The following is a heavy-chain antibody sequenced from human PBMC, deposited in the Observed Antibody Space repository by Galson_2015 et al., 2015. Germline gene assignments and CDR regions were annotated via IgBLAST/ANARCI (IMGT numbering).Heavy chain of an antibody. CDR2: ISYDGSNK. J-gene: IGHJ4*02. CDR1: GFTFSSYG. D-gene: IGHD4-17*01. Sequence: SLRLSCAASGFTFSSYGMHWVRQAPGTGLEWVAVISYDGSNKYYADSVKGRFTISRDNSKNTLYLQMNSLRAEDTAVYYCAKDRVDYGDSLSFDYWGQGTLVTVSS. CDR3: AKDRVDYGDSLSFDY. V-gene: IGHV3-30*18.